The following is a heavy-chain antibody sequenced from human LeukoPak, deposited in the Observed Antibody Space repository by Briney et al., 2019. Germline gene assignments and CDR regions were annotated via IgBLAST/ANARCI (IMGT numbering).Heavy chain of an antibody. CDR3: AKDSTRDYGYYGMPES. CDR1: GFTFPTYG. CDR2: ISYDGNTG. V-gene: IGHV3-30*18. J-gene: IGHJ4*02. D-gene: IGHD4-17*01. Sequence: QTGGSLRLSCAGSGFTFPTYGMHWVRQAQGKGLEWVAYISYDGNTGYYTDSVKGRFTISRDNSKNMLFLQMNSLRIEDTGVYYCAKDSTRDYGYYGMPESWGQGTLVTVS.